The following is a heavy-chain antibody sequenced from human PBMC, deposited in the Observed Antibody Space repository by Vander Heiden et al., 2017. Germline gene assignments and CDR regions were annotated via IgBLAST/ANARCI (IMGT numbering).Heavy chain of an antibody. V-gene: IGHV3-21*01. J-gene: IGHJ4*02. CDR1: GFTFSSYS. CDR2: ISSSSSYI. CDR3: AREVEDSIWGMYYFDY. Sequence: EVQLVESGGGLVKPGGSLRLSCAASGFTFSSYSMNWVRQAPGKGLEWVSSISSSSSYIYYADSVKGRFTISRDNAKNSLYLQMNSLRAEDTAVYYCAREVEDSIWGMYYFDYWGQGTLVTVSS. D-gene: IGHD3-22*01.